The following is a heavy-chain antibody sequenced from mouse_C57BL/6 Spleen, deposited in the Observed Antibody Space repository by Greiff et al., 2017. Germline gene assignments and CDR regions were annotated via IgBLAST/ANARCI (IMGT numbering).Heavy chain of an antibody. Sequence: EVMLVESGTVLARPGASVKMSCKTSGYTFTSYWMHWVKQRPGQGLEWIGAIYPGNSDTSYNQKFKGKAKLTAVTSASTAYMELSSLTNEDSAVYYCTNSHYYGSSWFAYWGQGTLVTVSA. CDR3: TNSHYYGSSWFAY. CDR1: GYTFTSYW. J-gene: IGHJ3*01. D-gene: IGHD1-1*01. V-gene: IGHV1-5*01. CDR2: IYPGNSDT.